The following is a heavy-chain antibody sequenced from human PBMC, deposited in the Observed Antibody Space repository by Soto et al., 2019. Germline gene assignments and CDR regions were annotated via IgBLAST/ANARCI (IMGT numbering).Heavy chain of an antibody. CDR3: ARDYYDSSGHREDY. V-gene: IGHV1-2*02. J-gene: IGHJ4*02. CDR1: GFNFAGYF. Sequence: GASVKVSCKASGFNFAGYFLHWVRQAPGQGLEWMGWINPNSGGTNYAQKFQGRVTMTRDTSISTAYMELSRLRSDDTAVYYCARDYYDSSGHREDYWGQGTLVTVSS. D-gene: IGHD3-22*01. CDR2: INPNSGGT.